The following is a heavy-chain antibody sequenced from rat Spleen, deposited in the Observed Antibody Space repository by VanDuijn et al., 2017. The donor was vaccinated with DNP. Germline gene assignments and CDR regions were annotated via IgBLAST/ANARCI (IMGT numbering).Heavy chain of an antibody. CDR2: ITNTGGST. J-gene: IGHJ1*01. Sequence: EVQLVESGGGLVQPGGSLRLSCVVSGFTFNNYWMTWIRQAPGKGLEWISSITNTGGSTYYLDSVRGRFTVSRDNAKSTLYLQMNSLRSEDTATYYCARMYTTDYYWYFDFWGPGTMVTVSS. CDR1: GFTFNNYW. CDR3: ARMYTTDYYWYFDF. D-gene: IGHD1-6*01. V-gene: IGHV5-31*01.